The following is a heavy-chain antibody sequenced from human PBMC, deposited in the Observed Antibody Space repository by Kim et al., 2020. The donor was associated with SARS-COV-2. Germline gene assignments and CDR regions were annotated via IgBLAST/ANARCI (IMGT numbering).Heavy chain of an antibody. CDR3: ARTMIVVGLGENWFDP. CDR2: IYPGDSDT. D-gene: IGHD3-22*01. Sequence: GESLKISCKGSGYSFTSYWIGWVRQMPGKGLEWMGIIYPGDSDTRYSPSFQGQVTISADKSISTAYLQWSSLKASDTAMYYCARTMIVVGLGENWFDPWGQGTLVTVSS. V-gene: IGHV5-51*01. CDR1: GYSFTSYW. J-gene: IGHJ5*02.